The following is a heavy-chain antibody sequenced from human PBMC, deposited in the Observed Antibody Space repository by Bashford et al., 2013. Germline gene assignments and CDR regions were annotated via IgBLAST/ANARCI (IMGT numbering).Heavy chain of an antibody. CDR2: LYWNDDK. Sequence: SGPTLGETHTDLHADLHRSLGSHSALMEWVWAGSVSPQERPWSGLHSLYWNDDKYYNPSVKSRLTITKDTSKNQVVLAMANMDPVDTATYYCAHRTLLTDFEYWGQGTLVTVSS. CDR3: AHRTLLTDFEY. CDR1: GSHSALMEWV. D-gene: IGHD2-21*01. J-gene: IGHJ4*02. V-gene: IGHV2-5*01.